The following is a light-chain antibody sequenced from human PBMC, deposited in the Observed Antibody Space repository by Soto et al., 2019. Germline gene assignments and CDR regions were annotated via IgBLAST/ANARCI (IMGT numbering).Light chain of an antibody. CDR3: QQYNSYPYT. CDR1: QSISSW. V-gene: IGKV1-5*01. CDR2: DAS. J-gene: IGKJ2*01. Sequence: DIQMTQSPSTLSASVGDRVTITCRASQSISSWLAWYQQKPGKAPKLLIYDASSLESGAPSMFSGSGSGTDFTLTISSLQPDDFATYYCQQYNSYPYTFGQGTKLEIK.